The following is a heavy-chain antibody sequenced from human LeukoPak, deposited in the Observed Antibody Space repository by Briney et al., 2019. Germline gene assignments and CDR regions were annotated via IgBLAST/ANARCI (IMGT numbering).Heavy chain of an antibody. CDR1: GDSITIGSYY. CDR2: IYHSGST. Sequence: SETLSLTCSVSGDSITIGSYYWGWIRQPPGKGLEWIGSIYHSGSTYYNPSLKSRVTISVDTSKNQFSLKLSSVTAADTAVYYCARRSYDFWSGYDVAFFDYWGQGTLVTVSS. D-gene: IGHD3-3*01. V-gene: IGHV4-39*07. J-gene: IGHJ4*02. CDR3: ARRSYDFWSGYDVAFFDY.